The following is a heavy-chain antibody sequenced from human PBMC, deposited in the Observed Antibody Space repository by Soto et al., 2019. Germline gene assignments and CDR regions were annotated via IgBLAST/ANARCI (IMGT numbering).Heavy chain of an antibody. D-gene: IGHD3-3*01. CDR3: ARDKSYYDFWSGYRKNYYYYGMDV. Sequence: GGSLRLSCAASGFTFSSYWMSWVRQAPGKGLEWVANIKQDGSEKYYVDSVKGRFTISRDNAKNSLYLQMNSLRAEDTAVYYCARDKSYYDFWSGYRKNYYYYGMDVWGQGTTVTVSS. V-gene: IGHV3-7*05. CDR2: IKQDGSEK. CDR1: GFTFSSYW. J-gene: IGHJ6*02.